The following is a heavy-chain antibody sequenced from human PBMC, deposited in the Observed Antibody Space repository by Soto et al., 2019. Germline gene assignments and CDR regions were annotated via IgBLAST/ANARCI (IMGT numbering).Heavy chain of an antibody. J-gene: IGHJ4*02. D-gene: IGHD6-13*01. CDR2: ISGGGSYT. CDR3: ARDRAGAARSPFDY. V-gene: IGHV3-23*01. CDR1: VFSFSSYA. Sequence: PGGSLRLSCAASVFSFSSYAMSWVRQAPGTGLEWVSSISGGGSYTYYADSVKGRFTISRDNSKSTLYLQMNGLRAEDTAIYYCARDRAGAARSPFDYWGQGTLVTVSS.